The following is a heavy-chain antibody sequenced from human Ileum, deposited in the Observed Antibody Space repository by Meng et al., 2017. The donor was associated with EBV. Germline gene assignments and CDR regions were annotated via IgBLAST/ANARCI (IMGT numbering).Heavy chain of an antibody. V-gene: IGHV3-23*01. CDR1: GFILRNFG. CDR3: AKEYRTGWE. CDR2: IYGDGGTT. Sequence: GCCLVLSVGALRSCCRACGFILRNFGMGWVRQTPGEGLEWVSCIYGDGGTTLYADSVKGLFTISRDNSKNTLYLQMNGLRVEDTALYYCAKEYRTGWEWGPGTLVTVSS. D-gene: IGHD6-19*01. J-gene: IGHJ4*02.